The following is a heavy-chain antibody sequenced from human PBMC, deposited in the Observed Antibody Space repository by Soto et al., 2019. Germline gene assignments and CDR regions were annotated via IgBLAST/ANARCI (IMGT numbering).Heavy chain of an antibody. V-gene: IGHV4-59*11. D-gene: IGHD6-25*01. J-gene: IGHJ4*03. CDR3: ARALAPTLRAAH. CDR2: IFHSGNA. CDR1: GCFTRNLS. Sequence: SPATLSPTSTGSGCFTRNLSWSWIRQPPETQMEWIGFIFHSGNAKYNPSLKSRVTISIDTSKSQFSLSLDSVTAADKAVYFCARALAPTLRAAHWSPGPLVVVS.